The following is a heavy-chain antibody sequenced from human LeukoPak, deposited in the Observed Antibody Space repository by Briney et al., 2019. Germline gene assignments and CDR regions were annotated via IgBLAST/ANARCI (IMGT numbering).Heavy chain of an antibody. CDR3: ARGDSTGYPDF. D-gene: IGHD3-22*01. Sequence: GASVKVSCKASGYSFNSQGMNWVRQATGQGLEWMGWMNPNSGNTGYAQKFQGRVTMTRATSITTAYMELNGLTSDDTAIYFCARGDSTGYPDFWGQGTLVTVSS. J-gene: IGHJ4*02. CDR2: MNPNSGNT. CDR1: GYSFNSQG. V-gene: IGHV1-8*02.